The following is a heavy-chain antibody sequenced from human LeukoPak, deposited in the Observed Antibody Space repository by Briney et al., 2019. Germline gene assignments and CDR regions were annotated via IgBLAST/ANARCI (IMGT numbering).Heavy chain of an antibody. D-gene: IGHD2-15*01. V-gene: IGHV4-59*01. CDR1: GGSISSYY. Sequence: PSETLSLTCTVSGGSISSYYWSWIRQPPGKGLEWIGYIYYSGSTNYNPSLKSRVTISVDTSKNQFSLKLSSVTAEDTAVFYCARARGSYAFDIWGQGTMVTVSS. J-gene: IGHJ3*02. CDR2: IYYSGST. CDR3: ARARGSYAFDI.